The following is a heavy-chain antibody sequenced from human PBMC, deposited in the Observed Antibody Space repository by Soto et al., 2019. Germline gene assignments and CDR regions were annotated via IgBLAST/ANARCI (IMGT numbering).Heavy chain of an antibody. CDR2: ISWNSGSI. J-gene: IGHJ4*02. V-gene: IGHV3-9*01. CDR1: GFTFDDYA. D-gene: IGHD3-10*01. Sequence: EVQLVESGGGLVQPGRSLRLSCAASGFTFDDYAMHWVRQAPGKGLEWVSGISWNSGSIGYADSVKGRFTISRDNAKNSLYLQMNSLRAEDTALYYCAKDKGSGSYSRLGVGDYWGQGTLVTVSS. CDR3: AKDKGSGSYSRLGVGDY.